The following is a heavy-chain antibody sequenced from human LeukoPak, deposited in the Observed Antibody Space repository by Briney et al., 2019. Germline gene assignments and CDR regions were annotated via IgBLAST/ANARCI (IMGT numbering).Heavy chain of an antibody. V-gene: IGHV4-39*01. CDR2: IYYSGST. CDR1: GGSISSSSYY. CDR3: ARSREAIFGVVNKDAFDI. J-gene: IGHJ3*02. D-gene: IGHD3-3*01. Sequence: PSETLSLTCTVSGGSISSSSYYWGWIRQPPGKGLEWIGSIYYSGSTYYNPSLKSRVTISVDMSKNQFSLKLSSVTAADTAVYYCARSREAIFGVVNKDAFDIWGQGTMVTVSS.